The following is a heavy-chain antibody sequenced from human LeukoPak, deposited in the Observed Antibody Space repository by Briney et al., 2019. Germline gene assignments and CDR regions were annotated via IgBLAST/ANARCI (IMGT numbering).Heavy chain of an antibody. CDR2: IKEDGSEK. J-gene: IGHJ3*02. D-gene: IGHD3-10*01. V-gene: IGHV3-7*03. CDR1: GFTLSSYW. CDR3: ARDWVAGVPFDAFDI. Sequence: GGSLRLSCAASGFTLSSYWMSWVRQAPGKGLEWVANIKEDGSEKYYVDSVKGRFTISRDNAKNSLYLHMNSLTAEGTAMYYCARDWVAGVPFDAFDIWGQGTMVSVSS.